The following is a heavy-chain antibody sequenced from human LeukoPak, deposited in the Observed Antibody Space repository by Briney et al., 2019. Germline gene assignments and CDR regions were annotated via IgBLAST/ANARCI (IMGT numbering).Heavy chain of an antibody. CDR3: ATDPCTSGLSCFDY. CDR1: GYTFSDAW. D-gene: IGHD2-8*01. Sequence: PGGSLRLSCADSGYTFSDAWMSWVRQAPGKGLEWVGRIKSKTDGGTTDYAAPVKGRFTNARNDSKNTLYLHMNSLKTEDTAVYYCATDPCTSGLSCFDYWGQGALVTVSS. CDR2: IKSKTDGGTT. V-gene: IGHV3-15*01. J-gene: IGHJ4*02.